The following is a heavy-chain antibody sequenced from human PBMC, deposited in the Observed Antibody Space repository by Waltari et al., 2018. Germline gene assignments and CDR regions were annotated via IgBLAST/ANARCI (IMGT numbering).Heavy chain of an antibody. J-gene: IGHJ4*02. CDR2: IIPILGIA. Sequence: QVQLVQSGAKVKKPGSSVKVSCKASGGTFSSYAISWVRQAPRQGLEWMGRIIPILGIANYEQKFQGRGTITADKSTSTAYMELSSLRSEDTAVYYCAREIVVVPAAIPNYFDYWGQGTLVTVSS. D-gene: IGHD2-2*02. CDR1: GGTFSSYA. V-gene: IGHV1-69*04. CDR3: AREIVVVPAAIPNYFDY.